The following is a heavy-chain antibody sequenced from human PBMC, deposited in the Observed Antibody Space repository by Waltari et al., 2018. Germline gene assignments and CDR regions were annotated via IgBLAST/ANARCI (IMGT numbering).Heavy chain of an antibody. J-gene: IGHJ4*02. Sequence: QVQLVESGGGVVERGGSLSSSCAESGRGFISYGMHWVRQAPGKGLEWVAFIRYDGSNKYYADSVKGRFTISRDNSKNTLYLQMNSLRAEDTAVYYCASEMYYDADYWGQGTLVTVSS. CDR2: IRYDGSNK. D-gene: IGHD3-3*01. V-gene: IGHV3-30*02. CDR3: ASEMYYDADY. CDR1: GRGFISYG.